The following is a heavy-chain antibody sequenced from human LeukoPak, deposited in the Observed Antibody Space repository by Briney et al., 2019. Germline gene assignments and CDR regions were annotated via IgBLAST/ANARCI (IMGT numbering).Heavy chain of an antibody. CDR3: ATGVATAFTY. V-gene: IGHV1-2*02. CDR2: INPDSGDS. D-gene: IGHD5-12*01. Sequence: ASVKVSCKASGYAFTGYYIHWVRQAPGQGLEWMAFINPDSGDSYSAPKFQGRVTMTSDTSISTASMEVRWLTSDDTAVYYCATGVATAFTYWGQGPLVPVSS. J-gene: IGHJ4*02. CDR1: GYAFTGYY.